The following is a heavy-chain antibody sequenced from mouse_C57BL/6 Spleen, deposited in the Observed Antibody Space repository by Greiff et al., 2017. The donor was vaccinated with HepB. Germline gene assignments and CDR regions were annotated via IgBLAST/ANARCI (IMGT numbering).Heavy chain of an antibody. CDR1: GYSFTGYY. CDR2: INPSTGGT. CDR3: ARRSSGYPYAMDY. V-gene: IGHV1-42*01. J-gene: IGHJ4*01. D-gene: IGHD3-2*02. Sequence: EVQLQQSGPELVKPGASVKISCKASGYSFTGYYMNWVKQSPEKSLEWIGEINPSTGGTTYNQKFKAKATLTVDKSSSTAYMQLKSLTSEDSAVYYCARRSSGYPYAMDYWGQGTSVTVSS.